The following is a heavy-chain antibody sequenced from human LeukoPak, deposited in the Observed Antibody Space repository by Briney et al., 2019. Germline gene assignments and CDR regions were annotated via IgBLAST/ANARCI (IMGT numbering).Heavy chain of an antibody. J-gene: IGHJ1*01. D-gene: IGHD3-10*01. CDR2: INQDGTEK. CDR3: VKVAKYYYGSETYYFLEH. Sequence: GGSLRLSCAASGFTFTTYWMAWVRQFPGKGLEWAANINQDGTEKYSVDSVKGRFTISRDNAKNSLYLQMNSLRVEDTAIYYCVKVAKYYYGSETYYFLEHWGQGTPVTASS. CDR1: GFTFTTYW. V-gene: IGHV3-7*01.